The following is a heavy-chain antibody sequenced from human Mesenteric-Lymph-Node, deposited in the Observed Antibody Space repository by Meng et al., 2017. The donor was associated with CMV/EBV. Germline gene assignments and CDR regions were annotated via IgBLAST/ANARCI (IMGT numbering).Heavy chain of an antibody. Sequence: SGASINSAGSFCTWIRQHPGKGLEWIGYIYYSGGAHYNPSLKSRVTISADTSKNQFSLNLNSVTAADTAVYYCAIYGSGTSYYFDYWGQGTLVTVSS. D-gene: IGHD3-10*01. V-gene: IGHV4-31*02. CDR2: IYYSGGA. J-gene: IGHJ4*02. CDR3: AIYGSGTSYYFDY. CDR1: GASINSAGSF.